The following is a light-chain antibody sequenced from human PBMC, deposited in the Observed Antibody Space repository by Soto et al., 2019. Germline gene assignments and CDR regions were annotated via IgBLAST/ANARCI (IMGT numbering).Light chain of an antibody. CDR3: SASAGSNNFV. CDR2: EVS. Sequence: QSVLTQPASVSGSPGQSITISCTGTSSDVGGYDYVSWYQHHPGKAPKLTIYEVSNRPSGVSNRFSGSKSGNTASLTISGLQAAHEAEYYCSASAGSNNFVFGSGSKVTVL. J-gene: IGLJ1*01. V-gene: IGLV2-14*01. CDR1: SSDVGGYDY.